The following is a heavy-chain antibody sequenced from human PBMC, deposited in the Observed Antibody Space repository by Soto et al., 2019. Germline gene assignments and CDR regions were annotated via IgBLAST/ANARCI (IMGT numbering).Heavy chain of an antibody. Sequence: PSETLSLTCTVSGRSISSSSYYWGWIRQPPGKGLEWIGSIYYSGSTYYNPSLKSRVTISVDTSKNQFSLKLSSVTAADTAVYYCASPKIAFYNWFDPWGQGTLVT. CDR1: GRSISSSSYY. CDR2: IYYSGST. J-gene: IGHJ5*02. D-gene: IGHD3-3*02. CDR3: ASPKIAFYNWFDP. V-gene: IGHV4-39*01.